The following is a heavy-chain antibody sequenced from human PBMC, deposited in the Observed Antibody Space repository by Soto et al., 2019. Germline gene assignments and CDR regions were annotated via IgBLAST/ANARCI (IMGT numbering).Heavy chain of an antibody. J-gene: IGHJ4*02. Sequence: PGGSLRLSCAASGFTFSSYGMHWVRQAPGKGLEWVAVISYDGSNKYYADSVKGRFTISRDNSKNTLYLQMNSLRAEDTAVYYCAKADILTGLSLDYWGQGTLVTVSS. CDR3: AKADILTGLSLDY. CDR1: GFTFSSYG. D-gene: IGHD3-9*01. CDR2: ISYDGSNK. V-gene: IGHV3-30*18.